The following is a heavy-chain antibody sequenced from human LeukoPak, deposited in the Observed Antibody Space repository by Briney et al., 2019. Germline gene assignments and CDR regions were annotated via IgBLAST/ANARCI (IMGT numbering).Heavy chain of an antibody. CDR1: GGSVSSSSYY. V-gene: IGHV4-31*03. Sequence: SETLSLTCTVSGGSVSSSSYYWTWLRQHPGKGLEWIGYIYYSGSTYYNPSLKSRVTISVDTSKNQFSLRLSSVTAADTAVYYCALGYCGGGSCYAREYFQHWGQGTLVTVSS. CDR2: IYYSGST. J-gene: IGHJ1*01. CDR3: ALGYCGGGSCYAREYFQH. D-gene: IGHD2-15*01.